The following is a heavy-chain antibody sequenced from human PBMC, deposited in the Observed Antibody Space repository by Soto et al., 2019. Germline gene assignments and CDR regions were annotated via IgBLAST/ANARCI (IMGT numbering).Heavy chain of an antibody. CDR2: IIPIFGTA. CDR3: ARALAVAGPHSYYYYYGMDV. V-gene: IGHV1-69*01. D-gene: IGHD6-19*01. J-gene: IGHJ6*02. CDR1: GGTFSSYA. Sequence: QVQLVQSGAEVKKPGSSVKVSCKASGGTFSSYAISWVRQAPGQGLEWMGGIIPIFGTANYAQKFQGRVTITADESTSTAYMELSSLRSEDMAVYYCARALAVAGPHSYYYYYGMDVWGQGTTVTVSS.